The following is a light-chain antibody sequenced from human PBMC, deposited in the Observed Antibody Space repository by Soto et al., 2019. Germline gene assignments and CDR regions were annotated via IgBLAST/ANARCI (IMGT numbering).Light chain of an antibody. J-gene: IGKJ2*02. V-gene: IGKV2D-29*01. CDR3: IHSIELPRT. CDR1: QSLIHTDGETY. CDR2: GVS. Sequence: DVVMTQTPLSLSVTPGQPASISCKSTQSLIHTDGETYLYWSLQMSGQPPRLLIHGVSNLFPGVLDMFSGSGSGTDCTLKISLVEAEDVGIYFCIHSIELPRTVGQGTKLEIK.